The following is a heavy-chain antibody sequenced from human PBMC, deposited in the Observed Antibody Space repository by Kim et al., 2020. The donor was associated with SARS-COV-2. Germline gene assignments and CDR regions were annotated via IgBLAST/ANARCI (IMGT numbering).Heavy chain of an antibody. CDR2: IHYSGST. CDR1: GGSISTSSYY. J-gene: IGHJ6*02. V-gene: IGHV4-39*01. D-gene: IGHD5-18*01. CDR3: ARQGSVHLWFFYYGMDV. Sequence: SETLSLTCTVSGGSISTSSYYWGWIRQPPGKGLEWIGSIHYSGSTFYSPSLKSRLAISVDTSKNQFSLDLSSVTAADTAVYYCARQGSVHLWFFYYGMDVWGQGTTVTVSS.